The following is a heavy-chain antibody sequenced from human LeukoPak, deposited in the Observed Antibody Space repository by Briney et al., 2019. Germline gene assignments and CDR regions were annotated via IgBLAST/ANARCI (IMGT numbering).Heavy chain of an antibody. D-gene: IGHD2-2*01. J-gene: IGHJ4*02. CDR1: GGSISSYY. V-gene: IGHV4-59*08. CDR3: ARHSPYTSLDY. Sequence: SETLSLTCTVSGGSISSYYWSWIRQSPGEGLEWIGYISDSGTTNYNPSLKSRVTISVDTSKNQFSLKLTSVTAADTAVYYCARHSPYTSLDYWGQGRPVTVSS. CDR2: ISDSGTT.